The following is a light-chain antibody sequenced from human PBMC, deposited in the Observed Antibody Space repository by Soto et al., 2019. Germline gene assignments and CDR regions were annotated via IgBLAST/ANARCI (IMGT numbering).Light chain of an antibody. J-gene: IGLJ2*01. V-gene: IGLV2-14*03. Sequence: QSVLAQPASVSGSPGQSITISCTGTSSDVGGYNYVSWYQQHPGKAPKLMIYDVSNRPSGVSNRFSGSKSGNTASLTISGLQAEDEADYYCCSYTTSSTVLFGGGTKVSVL. CDR2: DVS. CDR1: SSDVGGYNY. CDR3: CSYTTSSTVL.